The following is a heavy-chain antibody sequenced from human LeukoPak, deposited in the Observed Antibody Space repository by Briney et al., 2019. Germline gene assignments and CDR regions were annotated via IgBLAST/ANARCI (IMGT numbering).Heavy chain of an antibody. J-gene: IGHJ4*02. CDR3: AKIGVVATISDY. Sequence: GGSLRLSCAASGFTFCSYAMSWVRQAPGKGLEWVSAISGSGGSTYYADSVRGRFTISRDNSKNTLYLQMNSLRAEDTAVYYCAKIGVVATISDYWGQGTLVTVSS. CDR1: GFTFCSYA. D-gene: IGHD5-12*01. CDR2: ISGSGGST. V-gene: IGHV3-23*01.